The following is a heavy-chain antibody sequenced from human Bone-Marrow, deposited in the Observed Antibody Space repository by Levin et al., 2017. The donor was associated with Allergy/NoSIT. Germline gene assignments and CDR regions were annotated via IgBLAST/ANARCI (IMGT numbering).Heavy chain of an antibody. CDR3: ARYRGVSASGLDV. D-gene: IGHD5/OR15-5a*01. CDR2: IYYSGSA. J-gene: IGHJ6*02. Sequence: SETLSLTCIVSGGSISSEYWTWIRQPPGKRLEWIGYIYYSGSATYNPSFNSRVTISVDTSKKKFSLKLTSVTAADTAVYYCARYRGVSASGLDVWGPGTTVTVSS. V-gene: IGHV4-59*01. CDR1: GGSISSEY.